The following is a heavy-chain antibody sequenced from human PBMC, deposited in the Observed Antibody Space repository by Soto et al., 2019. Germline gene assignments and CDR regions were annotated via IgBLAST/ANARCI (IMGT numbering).Heavy chain of an antibody. CDR2: IYYSGST. CDR1: GGSISSYY. D-gene: IGHD6-19*01. Sequence: SETLSLTCTVSGGSISSYYWSWIRQPPGKGLELIGYIYYSGSTNYNPSLKSRVTISVDRSKNQFSLKLSSVTAADTAVYYCARGQQGLIYYFDYWGQGTLVTVSS. J-gene: IGHJ4*02. CDR3: ARGQQGLIYYFDY. V-gene: IGHV4-59*12.